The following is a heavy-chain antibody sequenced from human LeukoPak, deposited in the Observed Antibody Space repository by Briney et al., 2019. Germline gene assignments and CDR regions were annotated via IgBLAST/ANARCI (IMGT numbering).Heavy chain of an antibody. CDR3: ARGYSYGYPWFDP. CDR1: GDSVSSNSAA. D-gene: IGHD5-18*01. CDR2: TYYRSKWYN. Sequence: SQTLSLTFAISGDSVSSNSAAWNWLRQSPSRGLEWLGRTYYRSKWYNDYAVSVKSRITINPDTSKNQFSLQLNSVTPEDTAVYYCARGYSYGYPWFDPWGQGTLVTVSS. V-gene: IGHV6-1*01. J-gene: IGHJ5*02.